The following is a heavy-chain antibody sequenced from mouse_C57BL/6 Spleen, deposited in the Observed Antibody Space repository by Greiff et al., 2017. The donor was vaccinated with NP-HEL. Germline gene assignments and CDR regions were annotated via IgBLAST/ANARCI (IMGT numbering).Heavy chain of an antibody. V-gene: IGHV1-78*01. Sequence: VKLQESDAELVKPGASVKISCKVSGYTFTDHTIHWMKQRPEQGLEWIGYIYPRDGSTKYNEKFKGKATLTADKSSSTAYMQLNSLTSEDSAVYFCARSGLRHYYAMDYWGQGTSVTVSS. D-gene: IGHD2-4*01. CDR3: ARSGLRHYYAMDY. J-gene: IGHJ4*01. CDR1: GYTFTDHT. CDR2: IYPRDGST.